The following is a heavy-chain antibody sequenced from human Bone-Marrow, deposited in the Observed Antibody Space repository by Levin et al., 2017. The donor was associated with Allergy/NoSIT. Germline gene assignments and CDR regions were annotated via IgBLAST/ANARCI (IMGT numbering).Heavy chain of an antibody. CDR2: VSPNNGYT. J-gene: IGHJ5*02. CDR1: GYNFINYG. CDR3: ARDTPAADP. V-gene: IGHV1-18*01. Sequence: PGASVKVSCRASGYNFINYGIDWVRQAPGQGLEWVGWVSPNNGYTDYAQKFRGRVTMTTDTSTNTAYMELRSLMSDDTAVYYCARDTPAADPWGQGTLVTVSS.